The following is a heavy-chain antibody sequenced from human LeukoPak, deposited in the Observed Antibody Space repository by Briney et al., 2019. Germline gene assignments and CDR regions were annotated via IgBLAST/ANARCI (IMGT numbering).Heavy chain of an antibody. Sequence: ASAKVSCKASGDTFTGYYMYWGRQGPGQGREWMGWINPNIGGTNYAQKCQGRVTVTRDTYISTAYMELRRLRSDDTAVYYCARKYRRWGYFDYWGQGNLVTVSS. CDR3: ARKYRRWGYFDY. V-gene: IGHV1-2*02. D-gene: IGHD7-27*01. CDR2: INPNIGGT. J-gene: IGHJ4*02. CDR1: GDTFTGYY.